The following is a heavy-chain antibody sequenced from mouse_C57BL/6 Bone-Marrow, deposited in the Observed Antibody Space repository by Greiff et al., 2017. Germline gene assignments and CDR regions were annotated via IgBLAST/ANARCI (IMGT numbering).Heavy chain of an antibody. D-gene: IGHD2-4*01. V-gene: IGHV1-55*01. CDR1: GYTFTSYW. Sequence: QVQLKQPGAELVKPGASVKMSCKASGYTFTSYWITWVKQRPGQGLEWIGDIYPGSGSTNSNEKFKSKATLTVDTSSSTAYMQLSSLTSEDSAVYYCANDYENAMDYWGQGTSVTVSS. J-gene: IGHJ4*01. CDR3: ANDYENAMDY. CDR2: IYPGSGST.